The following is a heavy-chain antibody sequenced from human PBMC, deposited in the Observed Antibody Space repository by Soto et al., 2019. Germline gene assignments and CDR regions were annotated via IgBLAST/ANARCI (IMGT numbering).Heavy chain of an antibody. J-gene: IGHJ4*02. CDR1: GGSISTSY. CDR3: AGDGSGHDFWDGPWYFDS. V-gene: IGHV4-59*01. CDR2: VYHIGST. D-gene: IGHD3-3*01. Sequence: QLQLQESGPGLVKPSETLSLTCTVSGGSISTSYWSWIRQPPGKGLEWLGYVYHIGSTKYNPSLKNRVTISIDTSQNQFSLKLESVSAADTALYYCAGDGSGHDFWDGPWYFDSWGQGTLVTVSS.